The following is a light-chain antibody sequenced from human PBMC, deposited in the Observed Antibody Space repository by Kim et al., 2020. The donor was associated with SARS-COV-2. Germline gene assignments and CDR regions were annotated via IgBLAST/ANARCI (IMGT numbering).Light chain of an antibody. CDR1: SGHSRYA. V-gene: IGLV4-69*01. Sequence: ASVNLTCTLGSGHSRYAIAWHQQQPEKGPRYLMNLNSDGSHSKGDGIPDRFSGSSSGAERYLTISSLQSEDEADYYCQTWGTGIRVFGGGTQLTVL. CDR2: LNSDGSH. CDR3: QTWGTGIRV. J-gene: IGLJ2*01.